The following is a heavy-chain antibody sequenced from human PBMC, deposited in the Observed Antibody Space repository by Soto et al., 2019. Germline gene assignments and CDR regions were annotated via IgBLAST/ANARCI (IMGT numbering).Heavy chain of an antibody. CDR3: ARAYNWAFDY. CDR1: GDSVSSTSVA. CDR2: TKYVSQWYY. D-gene: IGHD1-20*01. V-gene: IGHV6-1*01. J-gene: IGHJ4*01. Sequence: PSQTLSLTCAISGDSVSSTSVAWNWVRQSPSRGLEWLGRTKYVSQWYYDYAVSVRGRISISADTSKNQFSLQLNSVTPEDTAVYYCARAYNWAFDYWGSGTLVTVSS.